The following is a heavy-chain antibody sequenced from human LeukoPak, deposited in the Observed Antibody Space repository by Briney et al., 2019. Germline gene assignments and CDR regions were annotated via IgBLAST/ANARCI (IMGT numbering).Heavy chain of an antibody. J-gene: IGHJ6*02. Sequence: SQTLSLTCAISGDSVSSNSAAWNWIRQSPSRGLEWLGRTYYRSKWYNDYAVSVKSRVTINPDTSKNQFSLQLNSVTPEDTAVYYCAREDYYDSSGYRYYGMDVWGQGTTVTVSS. V-gene: IGHV6-1*01. D-gene: IGHD3-22*01. CDR3: AREDYYDSSGYRYYGMDV. CDR2: TYYRSKWYN. CDR1: GDSVSSNSAA.